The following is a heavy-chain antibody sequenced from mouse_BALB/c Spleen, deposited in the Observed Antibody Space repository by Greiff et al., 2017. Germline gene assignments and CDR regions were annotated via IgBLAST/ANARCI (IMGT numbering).Heavy chain of an antibody. CDR2: ISNLAYSI. CDR3: ARGDYDKVFDY. CDR1: GFTFSDYG. J-gene: IGHJ2*01. D-gene: IGHD2-4*01. V-gene: IGHV5-15*02. Sequence: EVKLQESGGGLVKPGGSLKLSCAASGFTFSDYGMAWVRQAPGKGPEWVAFISNLAYSIYYADTVTGRFTISRENAKNTLYLEMSSLRSEDTAMYYCARGDYDKVFDYWGQGTTLTVSS.